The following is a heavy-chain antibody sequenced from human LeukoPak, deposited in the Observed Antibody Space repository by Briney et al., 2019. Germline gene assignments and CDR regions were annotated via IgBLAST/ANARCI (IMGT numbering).Heavy chain of an antibody. Sequence: GGSLRLSCAASGFTFSSYAMSWVRQAPGKGLEWVSAISGSGGSTYYADSVKGRFTISRDNSKNTLYLQMNSLRAEDTAVYYCALKDIVGVVAATNNGFDPWGQGTLVTVSS. J-gene: IGHJ5*02. CDR2: ISGSGGST. CDR3: ALKDIVGVVAATNNGFDP. CDR1: GFTFSSYA. V-gene: IGHV3-23*01. D-gene: IGHD2-15*01.